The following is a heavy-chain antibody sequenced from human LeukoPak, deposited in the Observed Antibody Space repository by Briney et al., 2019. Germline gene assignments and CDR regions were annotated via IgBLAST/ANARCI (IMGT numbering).Heavy chain of an antibody. D-gene: IGHD6-13*01. Sequence: ASVKVSCKSSVYTFTNYDVNWVRQATGQGLEWMGWMNPNSGDTGYAQKFQGRVTMTRDTSISTAYMELSSLTSEDTAVYYCARGYSSSWSNWFDPWGQGTLVTVSS. V-gene: IGHV1-8*01. J-gene: IGHJ5*02. CDR3: ARGYSSSWSNWFDP. CDR2: MNPNSGDT. CDR1: VYTFTNYD.